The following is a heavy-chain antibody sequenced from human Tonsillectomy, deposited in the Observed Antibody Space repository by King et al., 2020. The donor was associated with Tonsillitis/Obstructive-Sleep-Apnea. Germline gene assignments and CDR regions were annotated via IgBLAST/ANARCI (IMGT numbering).Heavy chain of an antibody. D-gene: IGHD2-2*02. Sequence: QLQESGPGLVKPSETLSLTCTVSGGSISSYYWSWIRQPPGKGLEWIGYIYYSGSTNYNPSLKSRVTISVDTSENQFSLKLNSVTAADTAVYYCARSAYCSSTSCYTGTPMNYYMDVWGKGTTVTVSS. CDR1: GGSISSYY. CDR3: ARSAYCSSTSCYTGTPMNYYMDV. J-gene: IGHJ6*03. CDR2: IYYSGST. V-gene: IGHV4-59*08.